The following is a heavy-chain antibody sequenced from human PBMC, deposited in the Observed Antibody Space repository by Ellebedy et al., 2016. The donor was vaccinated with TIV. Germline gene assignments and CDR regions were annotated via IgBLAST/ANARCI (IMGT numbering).Heavy chain of an antibody. Sequence: SETLSLTXTVSGGSVSSGSYYWSWIRQPPGKGLEWIGYIYYSGSTNYNPSLKSRVTISVDTSKNQFSLKLSSVTAADTAVYYCARHRGGPYYDIFHYYYYGMDVWGQGTTVTVSS. CDR1: GGSVSSGSYY. D-gene: IGHD3-9*01. J-gene: IGHJ6*02. V-gene: IGHV4-61*01. CDR3: ARHRGGPYYDIFHYYYYGMDV. CDR2: IYYSGST.